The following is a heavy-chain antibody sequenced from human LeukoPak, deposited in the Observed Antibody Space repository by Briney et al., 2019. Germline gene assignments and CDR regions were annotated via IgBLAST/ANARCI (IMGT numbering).Heavy chain of an antibody. V-gene: IGHV1-18*01. CDR2: ISAYNGNT. J-gene: IGHJ4*02. CDR1: GYTFTSYV. D-gene: IGHD7-27*01. Sequence: ASVKVSCKASGYTFTSYVISWVRQAPGQGLEWMGWISAYNGNTNYAQKLQGRVTMTTDTSTSTAYVELRSLRSDDTAVYYCARDGDLRRPPKNWGQGTLVTVSS. CDR3: ARDGDLRRPPKN.